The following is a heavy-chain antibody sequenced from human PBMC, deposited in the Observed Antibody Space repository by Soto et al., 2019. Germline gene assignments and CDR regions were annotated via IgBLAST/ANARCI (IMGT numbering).Heavy chain of an antibody. CDR1: GGSISSNY. Sequence: SETLSLTCTVSGGSISSNYWSWIRQPPGKGLEWIGYIYYSGSTNYNPSLKSRVTISVDTSKNQFSLKLSSVTAADTAVYYCARGEGYSYGYESEAGLNFDYWGQGTLVTVSS. V-gene: IGHV4-59*01. D-gene: IGHD5-18*01. CDR3: ARGEGYSYGYESEAGLNFDY. J-gene: IGHJ4*02. CDR2: IYYSGST.